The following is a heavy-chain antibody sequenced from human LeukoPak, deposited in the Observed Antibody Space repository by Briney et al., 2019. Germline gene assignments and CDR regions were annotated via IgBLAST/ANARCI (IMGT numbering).Heavy chain of an antibody. CDR2: INHSGST. CDR1: GGSISSYY. J-gene: IGHJ5*02. CDR3: AVLPGNWFDP. Sequence: SETLSLTCTVSGGSISSYYWSWIRQPPGKGLEWIGEINHSGSTNYNPSLKSRVTISVDTSKNQFSLKLSSVTAADTAVYYCAVLPGNWFDPWGQGTLVTVSS. V-gene: IGHV4-34*01.